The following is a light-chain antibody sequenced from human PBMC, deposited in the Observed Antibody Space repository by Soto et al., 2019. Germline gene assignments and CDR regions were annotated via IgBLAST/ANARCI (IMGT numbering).Light chain of an antibody. J-gene: IGKJ4*01. CDR1: QSVSSY. CDR2: DAS. V-gene: IGKV3-11*01. CDR3: QHRSNWPLT. Sequence: DTVLTQSPGTLSLSPGERATLSCRASQSVSSYLAWYQQKPGQAPRLLIYDASNRATGIPARFSGSGSGTDFTLTISSLEPEDFAVYYCQHRSNWPLTFGGGTKVDIK.